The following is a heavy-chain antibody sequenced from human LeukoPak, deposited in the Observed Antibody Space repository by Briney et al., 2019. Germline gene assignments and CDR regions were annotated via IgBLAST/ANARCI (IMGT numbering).Heavy chain of an antibody. Sequence: GGSLRLSCAASGFTFSSYSMNWVRQAPGKGLEWVSYISSSSSTIYYADSVKGRFTISRDNAKNSLYLQMNSLRAEDTAVYYCARDFGIVGATEAFDIWGQGTMVTVSS. CDR3: ARDFGIVGATEAFDI. CDR1: GFTFSSYS. CDR2: ISSSSSTI. D-gene: IGHD1-26*01. J-gene: IGHJ3*02. V-gene: IGHV3-48*04.